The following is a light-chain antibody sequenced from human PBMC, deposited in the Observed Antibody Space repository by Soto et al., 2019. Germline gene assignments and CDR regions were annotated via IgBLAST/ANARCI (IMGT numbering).Light chain of an antibody. CDR1: QSVSSN. CDR3: QQYNNWPLT. Sequence: EIVMTQSPATLSVSPGERVTLSCRASQSVSSNLGWYQHKPGQAPRLLIYGTSTRATGTPARFSGSGSGTEFTLTISSLQSEDFAVYYCQQYNNWPLTFGQGTRLEI. V-gene: IGKV3-15*01. J-gene: IGKJ5*01. CDR2: GTS.